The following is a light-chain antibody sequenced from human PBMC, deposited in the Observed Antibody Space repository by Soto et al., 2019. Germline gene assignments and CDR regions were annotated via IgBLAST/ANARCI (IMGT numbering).Light chain of an antibody. CDR3: QQRSNWPPIT. V-gene: IGKV3-11*01. CDR2: DAS. CDR1: QSVSSNY. J-gene: IGKJ5*01. Sequence: EIVLTQCPGTLSLSPGERSTLSCRASQSVSSNYLAWYQQKPGQAPRLLIHDASHRAAGIPARFSGSGFGTDFTLTISSLEPEDAAVYYCQQRSNWPPITFGHGTRLEIK.